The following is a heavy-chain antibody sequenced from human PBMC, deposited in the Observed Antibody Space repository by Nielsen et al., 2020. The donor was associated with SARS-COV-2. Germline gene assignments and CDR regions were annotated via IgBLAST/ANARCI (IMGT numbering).Heavy chain of an antibody. CDR3: ASSAPPSGFNWFDP. V-gene: IGHV1-18*04. D-gene: IGHD3-22*01. CDR2: ISGNSDSA. CDR1: GYTFTKYG. Sequence: ASVKVSCKASGYTFTKYGISWVRQAPGQGLEWMGWISGNSDSAKYVKKFLGRVIMTTDTSTSTAYLEVRSLRSDDTAVYYCASSAPPSGFNWFDPWGQGTTVTVSS. J-gene: IGHJ5*02.